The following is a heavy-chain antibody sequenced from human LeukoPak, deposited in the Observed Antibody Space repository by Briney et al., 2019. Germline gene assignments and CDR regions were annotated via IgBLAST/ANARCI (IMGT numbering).Heavy chain of an antibody. CDR2: ISAYNGNT. J-gene: IGHJ4*02. D-gene: IGHD6-13*01. CDR3: ARVHGRVAAAGTSDY. V-gene: IGHV1-18*01. CDR1: GYTFTSYG. Sequence: GASVKVSCKASGYTFTSYGISWVRQAPGQGLEWMGWISAYNGNTNYAQKLQGRVTMTTDTSTSTAYMELRSLRSDDTAVYYCARVHGRVAAAGTSDYWGQGTLVTVSS.